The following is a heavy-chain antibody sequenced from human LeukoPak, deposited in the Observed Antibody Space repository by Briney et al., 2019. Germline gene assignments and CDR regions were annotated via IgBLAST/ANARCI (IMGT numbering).Heavy chain of an antibody. CDR3: ARVDGSGYNGMDV. CDR1: GGSISSGGYY. J-gene: IGHJ6*02. CDR2: IYYSGST. V-gene: IGHV4-31*03. D-gene: IGHD3-22*01. Sequence: SQTLSLTCTVSGGSISSGGYYWSWIRQHPGKGLEWIGYIYYSGSTYYNPSLKSRVTISVDTSKNQFSLKLSSVTAADTAVYYCARVDGSGYNGMDVWGQGTTVTVSS.